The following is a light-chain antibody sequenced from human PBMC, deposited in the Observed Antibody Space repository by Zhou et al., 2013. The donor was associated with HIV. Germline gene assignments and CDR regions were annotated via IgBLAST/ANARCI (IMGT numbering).Light chain of an antibody. CDR3: QQYNSYPLT. CDR2: CI. CDR1: QGITNY. V-gene: IGKV1-16*02. Sequence: DIQMTQSPSSLSASVGDRITITCRASQGITNYLAWFQQKPGKAPKSPDLCCIQFDKVGSHTKFSGSGSGTDFTLTISSLQPEDFATYYCQQYNSYPLTFGGGTKVE. J-gene: IGKJ4*01.